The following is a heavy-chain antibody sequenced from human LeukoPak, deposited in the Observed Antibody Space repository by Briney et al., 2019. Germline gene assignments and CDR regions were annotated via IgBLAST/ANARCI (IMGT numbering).Heavy chain of an antibody. CDR1: GGTFSSYA. D-gene: IGHD5-24*01. CDR2: IIPIFGTA. Sequence: ASVEVSCKASGGTFSSYAISWVRQAPGQGLEWMGRIIPIFGTANYAQKFQGRVTITTDESTSTAYMELSGLRSEDTAVYYCAAEEDGNFDYWGQGTLVTVSS. CDR3: AAEEDGNFDY. J-gene: IGHJ4*02. V-gene: IGHV1-69*05.